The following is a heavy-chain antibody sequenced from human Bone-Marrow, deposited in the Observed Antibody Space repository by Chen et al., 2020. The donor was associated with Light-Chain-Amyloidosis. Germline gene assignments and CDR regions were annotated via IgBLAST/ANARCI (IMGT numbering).Heavy chain of an antibody. J-gene: IGHJ3*02. CDR3: ANGRNAFDI. CDR2: IKQDGSEK. Sequence: EVQLVESGGGLVQRGGSLRLSCAAAGCTFSSYWMSLVRQAPGKGLEWVANIKQDGSEKFYVDSVKGRFTISRDNAKNSLYLQMNSLRAEDTAVYYCANGRNAFDIWGQGTMVTVSS. V-gene: IGHV3-7*05. CDR1: GCTFSSYW.